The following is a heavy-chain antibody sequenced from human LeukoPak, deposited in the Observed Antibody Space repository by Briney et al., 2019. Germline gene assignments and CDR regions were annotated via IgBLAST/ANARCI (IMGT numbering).Heavy chain of an antibody. D-gene: IGHD6-19*01. Sequence: SVKVSCKASGGTFSSYAISWVRQAPGQGLEWLGGIIPIFGTANYAQKFQGRVTITTDESTSTAYMELSSLRSEDTAVYYCAYSTRDSSGWYAFDYWGQGTLVTVSS. J-gene: IGHJ4*02. V-gene: IGHV1-69*05. CDR1: GGTFSSYA. CDR3: AYSTRDSSGWYAFDY. CDR2: IIPIFGTA.